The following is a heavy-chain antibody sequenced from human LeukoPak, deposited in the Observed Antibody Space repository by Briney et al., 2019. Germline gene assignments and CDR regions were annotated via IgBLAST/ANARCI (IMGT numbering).Heavy chain of an antibody. J-gene: IGHJ6*03. CDR3: ARDGIVVPDAIRYYYYMDV. D-gene: IGHD2-2*02. Sequence: SVKVSCKASGGTFSSYAISWVRQAPGQGLEWMGGIIPIFGTANYAQKFQGRVTITAGESTSTAYMELSSLRSEDTAVYYCARDGIVVPDAIRYYYYMDVWGKGTTVTVSS. CDR2: IIPIFGTA. V-gene: IGHV1-69*01. CDR1: GGTFSSYA.